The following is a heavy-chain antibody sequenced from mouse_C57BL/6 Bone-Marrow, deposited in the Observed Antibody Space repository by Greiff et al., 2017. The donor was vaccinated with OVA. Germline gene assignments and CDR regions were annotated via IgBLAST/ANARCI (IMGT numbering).Heavy chain of an antibody. CDR2: INSDGGSN. V-gene: IGHV5-2*01. J-gene: IGHJ3*01. D-gene: IGHD2-3*01. CDR1: AYEFPSHD. CDR3: GRQADGYPFAY. Sequence: DVKLVESGGGLVQPGASLKLSCESTAYEFPSHDMSWVRKTPEKRLELVAAINSDGGSNYYPDTMERRFSISRDNTKKTLYLQMSSLRSEDTALYYWGRQADGYPFAYWGQGTLVTVSA.